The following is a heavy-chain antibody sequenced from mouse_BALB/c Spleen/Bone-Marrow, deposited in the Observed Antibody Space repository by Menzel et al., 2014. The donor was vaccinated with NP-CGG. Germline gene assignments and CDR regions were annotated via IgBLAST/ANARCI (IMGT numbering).Heavy chain of an antibody. CDR3: TRGEDY. V-gene: IGHV14-3*02. CDR1: GFNIKDTF. J-gene: IGHJ2*01. Sequence: EVQLQQSGAELVKPGASVKLSCTGSGFNIKDTFMHWVKQRPEQGLEWIGRIDPANGNTKYDPKFQGKATITADTSSNTAYLHLTNLTSEDTAVYYCTRGEDYWGQGTTLAVSS. CDR2: IDPANGNT.